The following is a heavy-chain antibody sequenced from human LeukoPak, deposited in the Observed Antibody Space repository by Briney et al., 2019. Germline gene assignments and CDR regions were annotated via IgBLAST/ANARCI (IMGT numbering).Heavy chain of an antibody. J-gene: IGHJ4*02. Sequence: SETLSLTCTVSGGSINSYYWSWIRQPPGKGLEWIGYIYYSGSTYYNPSLKSRVTISVDTSKNQFSLKLSSVTAADTAVYYCARDTTSLWFGELNFDYWGQGTLVTVSS. CDR3: ARDTTSLWFGELNFDY. CDR1: GGSINSYY. D-gene: IGHD3-10*01. CDR2: IYYSGST. V-gene: IGHV4-59*12.